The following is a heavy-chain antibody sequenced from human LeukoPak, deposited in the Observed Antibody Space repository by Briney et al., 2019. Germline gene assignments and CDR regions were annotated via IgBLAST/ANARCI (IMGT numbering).Heavy chain of an antibody. CDR2: IYTSGST. Sequence: SETLSLTCPVSGGSISSYYWSWIRQPAGKGLEWTGRIYTSGSTNYNPSLKSRVTMSVDTSKNQFSLKLTSVTAADTAVYYCAITYYYDSSGYYGDYWGQGTLVTVSS. V-gene: IGHV4-4*07. J-gene: IGHJ4*02. D-gene: IGHD3-22*01. CDR3: AITYYYDSSGYYGDY. CDR1: GGSISSYY.